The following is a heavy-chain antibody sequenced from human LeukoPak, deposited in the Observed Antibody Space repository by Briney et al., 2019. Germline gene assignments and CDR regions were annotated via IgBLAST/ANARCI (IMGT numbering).Heavy chain of an antibody. V-gene: IGHV3-30-3*01. J-gene: IGHJ3*02. CDR2: ISYDGSNK. CDR3: ARGSTGGAFDI. Sequence: GGSLRLSCAASGFTFSSYAMQWVRQVPGKGREGGAVISYDGSNKYYADSVKGRFTISRDNSKTTLYLPMNSLRAEDTAVYYCARGSTGGAFDIWGQGTLVTVSS. D-gene: IGHD1-26*01. CDR1: GFTFSSYA.